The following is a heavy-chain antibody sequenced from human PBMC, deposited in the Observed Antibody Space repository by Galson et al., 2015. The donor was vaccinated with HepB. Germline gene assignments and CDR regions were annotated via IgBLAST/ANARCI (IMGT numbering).Heavy chain of an antibody. CDR3: AREPESERYSGSYSGWFDP. CDR1: EGTFSSYA. D-gene: IGHD1-26*01. J-gene: IGHJ5*02. V-gene: IGHV1-69*13. Sequence: SVQVSCKASEGTFSSYAISWVRQAPGQGLEWMGGIIPIFGTANYAQKFPGRVTITADESTSTAYMELSSLRSEDTAVYYCAREPESERYSGSYSGWFDPWGQGTLVTVSS. CDR2: IIPIFGTA.